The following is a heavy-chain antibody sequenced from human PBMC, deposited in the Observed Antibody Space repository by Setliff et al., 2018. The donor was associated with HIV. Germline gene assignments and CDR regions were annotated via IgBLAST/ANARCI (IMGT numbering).Heavy chain of an antibody. Sequence: PSETLSLTCTVSGASITSVTYYWAWIRQPPGKGLEWIGSIYHRGSTHHNPSLKSRVTMSADTSKNRFSLKLDSVTAADTAVYYCARHFGKTAQDYHHFYYMDVWGTGTTVTVSS. V-gene: IGHV4-39*01. CDR1: GASITSVTYY. J-gene: IGHJ6*03. CDR3: ARHFGKTAQDYHHFYYMDV. CDR2: IYHRGST. D-gene: IGHD2-15*01.